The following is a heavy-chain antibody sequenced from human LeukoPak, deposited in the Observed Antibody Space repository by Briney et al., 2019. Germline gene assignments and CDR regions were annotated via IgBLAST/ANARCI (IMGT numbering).Heavy chain of an antibody. D-gene: IGHD1-26*01. CDR2: ITGNSMYI. V-gene: IGHV3-21*01. CDR1: GFTFRDFS. J-gene: IGHJ6*03. CDR3: ARARSGGPGAYYYYYYMDV. Sequence: PGGSLRLSCAASGFTFRDFSMNWVRQAPGKGLEWVASITGNSMYIYYSDSLKGRCTLSRDNAKNSLYLQMNSLRAEDTALYYCARARSGGPGAYYYYYYMDVWGKGTTVTVSS.